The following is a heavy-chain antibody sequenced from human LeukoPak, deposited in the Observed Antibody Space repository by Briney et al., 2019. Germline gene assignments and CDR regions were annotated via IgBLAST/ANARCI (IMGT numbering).Heavy chain of an antibody. V-gene: IGHV3-23*01. CDR3: ASIVATISYYFDY. CDR2: ISGSGGST. CDR1: GFTFSSYA. D-gene: IGHD5-12*01. J-gene: IGHJ4*02. Sequence: GGSLRLSCAASGFTFSSYAMSWVRQAPGQGLEWVSAISGSGGSTYYADSVKGRFTISRDNSKNTLYLQMNSLRAEDTAVYYCASIVATISYYFDYWGQGTLVTVSS.